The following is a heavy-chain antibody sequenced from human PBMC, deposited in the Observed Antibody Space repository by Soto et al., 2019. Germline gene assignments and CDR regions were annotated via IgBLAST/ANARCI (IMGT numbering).Heavy chain of an antibody. Sequence: ASVKVSCKASTYSFSSFGISWMRQAPGQGLEWMAWINPSNDNTNYAQSLQGRVTLTTDTSATTAYMELRSLRSDDTAVYYCARDPFYSGSNLQVGYFDSWGQGTLVTVSS. CDR2: INPSNDNT. CDR3: ARDPFYSGSNLQVGYFDS. J-gene: IGHJ4*02. D-gene: IGHD1-26*01. V-gene: IGHV1-18*01. CDR1: TYSFSSFG.